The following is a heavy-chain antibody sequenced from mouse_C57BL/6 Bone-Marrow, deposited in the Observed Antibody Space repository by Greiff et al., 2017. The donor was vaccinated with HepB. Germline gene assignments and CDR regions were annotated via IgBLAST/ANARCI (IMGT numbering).Heavy chain of an antibody. CDR3: ASNWGNWYFDV. V-gene: IGHV1-85*01. CDR1: GYTFTSYD. CDR2: IYPRDGST. D-gene: IGHD4-1*01. Sequence: VQGVESGPELVKPGASVKLSCKASGYTFTSYDINWVKQRPGQGLEWIGWIYPRDGSTKYNEKFKGKATLTVDTSSSTAYMELHSLTSEDSAVYCCASNWGNWYFDVWGTGTTVTVSS. J-gene: IGHJ1*03.